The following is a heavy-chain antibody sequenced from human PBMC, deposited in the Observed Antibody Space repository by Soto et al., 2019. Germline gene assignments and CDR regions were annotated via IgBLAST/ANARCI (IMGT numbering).Heavy chain of an antibody. CDR2: FDEKSGDT. Sequence: VGSLRLSCAASGFTFSSSAMTWVRQAPGKGLQWVSFFDEKSGDTQYRDSVKGRFTVSRDTSEKTLYLQMNSLTAEDTAIYYCAKGMGATSRLASWGQGTLVTV. CDR3: AKGMGATSRLAS. J-gene: IGHJ5*02. CDR1: GFTFSSSA. D-gene: IGHD1-26*01. V-gene: IGHV3-23*01.